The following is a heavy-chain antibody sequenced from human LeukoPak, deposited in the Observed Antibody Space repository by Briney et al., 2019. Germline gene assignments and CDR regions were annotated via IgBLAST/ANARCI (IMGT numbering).Heavy chain of an antibody. J-gene: IGHJ4*02. D-gene: IGHD3-16*01. CDR1: GYTFTGYY. Sequence: ASVKVSCKASGYTFTGYYMHWVRQAPGHGLEWMGWINPDSGATNYEQKFQGSVTMTRDTSISTACMELSRLTSDDTAVYYCARDFSAITFGGDFDYWGQGTLVTVSS. CDR3: ARDFSAITFGGDFDY. V-gene: IGHV1-2*02. CDR2: INPDSGAT.